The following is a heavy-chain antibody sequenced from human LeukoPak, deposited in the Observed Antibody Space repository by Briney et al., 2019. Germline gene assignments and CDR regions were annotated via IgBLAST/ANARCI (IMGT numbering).Heavy chain of an antibody. J-gene: IGHJ4*02. V-gene: IGHV4-31*03. CDR2: IYYSGST. CDR3: ARADGTIYYFDS. CDR1: GGSISSRAYY. D-gene: IGHD5-24*01. Sequence: SQTLSLTCTVSGGSISSRAYYWSWIRQHPGKGPEWIGYIYYSGSTYYNPSLKSRVIISLNTSKTQFSLKLSSVTAADTAVCYCARADGTIYYFDSWGQGTVVTVSS.